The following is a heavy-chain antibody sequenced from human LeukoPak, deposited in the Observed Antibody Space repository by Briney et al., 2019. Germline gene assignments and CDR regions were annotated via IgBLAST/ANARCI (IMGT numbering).Heavy chain of an antibody. V-gene: IGHV1-2*02. J-gene: IGHJ3*02. CDR1: GYTFTGYY. Sequence: ASVKVSCKASGYTFTGYYMHWVRQAPGQGLEWMGWINPNSGGTNYAQKFQGRVTMTRDTSISTAYMELSRLRSDDTAVYYCVLPSVVTDPDDAFDIWGQGTMVTVSS. D-gene: IGHD2-21*02. CDR2: INPNSGGT. CDR3: VLPSVVTDPDDAFDI.